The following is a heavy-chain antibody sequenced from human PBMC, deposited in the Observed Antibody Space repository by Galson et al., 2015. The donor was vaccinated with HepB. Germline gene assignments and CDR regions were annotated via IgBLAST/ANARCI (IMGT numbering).Heavy chain of an antibody. Sequence: SLRLSCAASGFTFSDHYMDWVRQAPGKGLEWVGRTRNKANSYTTEYAASVKGRFTISRDDSKNSLYLQMNSLKTEDTAVYYCARSIMVVVPAAIPWGDYYYYYGMDVWGQGTTVTVSS. CDR3: ARSIMVVVPAAIPWGDYYYYYGMDV. CDR1: GFTFSDHY. CDR2: TRNKANSYTT. V-gene: IGHV3-72*01. D-gene: IGHD2-2*02. J-gene: IGHJ6*02.